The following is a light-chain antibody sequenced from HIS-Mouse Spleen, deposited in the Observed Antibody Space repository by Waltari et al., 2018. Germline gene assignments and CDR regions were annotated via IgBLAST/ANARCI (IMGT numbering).Light chain of an antibody. CDR2: EDS. CDR1: NIGSKS. Sequence: SYVLTQPPSVSVAPGQTARITCGGNNIGSKSVHWYQQKPGQGPVLVVYEDSDRPSGLPARFSGSNSGNTATLTISRVEAGDEADYYCQVWDSSSDHYVFGTGTKVTVL. J-gene: IGLJ1*01. CDR3: QVWDSSSDHYV. V-gene: IGLV3-21*02.